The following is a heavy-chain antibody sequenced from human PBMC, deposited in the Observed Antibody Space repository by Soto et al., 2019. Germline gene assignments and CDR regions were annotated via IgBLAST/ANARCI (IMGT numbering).Heavy chain of an antibody. J-gene: IGHJ4*02. CDR2: IKSKTDGGTT. D-gene: IGHD3-9*01. Sequence: GGSLRLSCAASGFTFSNAWMSWVRQAPGKGLEWVGRIKSKTDGGTTDYAATVTGRFTISRDDSKNTLYLQMNSLKTEDTAVYYCTTVWNYDILTGYYRGEYWGQGTLVTVSS. CDR3: TTVWNYDILTGYYRGEY. CDR1: GFTFSNAW. V-gene: IGHV3-15*01.